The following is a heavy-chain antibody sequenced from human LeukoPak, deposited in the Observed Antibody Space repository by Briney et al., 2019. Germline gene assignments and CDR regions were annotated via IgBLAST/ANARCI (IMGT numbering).Heavy chain of an antibody. CDR3: AKDGYSYGLHFDY. D-gene: IGHD5-18*01. J-gene: IGHJ4*02. Sequence: GGSLRLSCAASGFTFSSYGMHWVRQAPGKGLEWAAFIRYDGSNKYYADSVKGRFTISRDNSKNTLYLQMDSLRAEDTAVYYCAKDGYSYGLHFDYWGQGTLVTVSS. V-gene: IGHV3-30*02. CDR1: GFTFSSYG. CDR2: IRYDGSNK.